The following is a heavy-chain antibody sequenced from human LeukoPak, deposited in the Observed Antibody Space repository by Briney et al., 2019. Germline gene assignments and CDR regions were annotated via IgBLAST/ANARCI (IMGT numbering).Heavy chain of an antibody. CDR2: IIPIFGTA. D-gene: IGHD6-19*01. V-gene: IGHV1-69*13. J-gene: IGHJ4*02. Sequence: ASVKVSCKASGGTFSSYSISWVRQAPGQGLEWMGGIIPIFGTANYAQNFQGRVTITADESSSTAFMELSSLRSEDTAVYYCARSSYHLRYSSGWYYWGQGTLVTVSS. CDR1: GGTFSSYS. CDR3: ARSSYHLRYSSGWYY.